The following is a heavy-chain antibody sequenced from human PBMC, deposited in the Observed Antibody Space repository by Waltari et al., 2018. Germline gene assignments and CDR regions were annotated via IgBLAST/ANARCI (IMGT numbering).Heavy chain of an antibody. Sequence: QVTLKESGPALVKPTQTLTLTCTFSGFSLSTSGMGVGWIRQPSRKTLEWLAHIYWDDDKRYSTSRKSRLTIPKDTSKNQVVLTMTNMDPVDTATYYCARLRYSSSSEYFEFWGQGALVTVSS. CDR1: GFSLSTSGMG. CDR3: ARLRYSSSSEYFEF. V-gene: IGHV2-5*02. J-gene: IGHJ1*01. CDR2: IYWDDDK. D-gene: IGHD6-13*01.